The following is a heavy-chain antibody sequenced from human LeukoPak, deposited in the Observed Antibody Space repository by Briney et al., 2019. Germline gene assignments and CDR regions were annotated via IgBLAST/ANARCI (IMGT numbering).Heavy chain of an antibody. CDR3: ARHGPPITMVRGVIITGDHYYYYMDV. CDR1: GYSFTSYW. D-gene: IGHD3-10*01. Sequence: GESLMISCKGSGYSFTSYWIGWVRQMPGEGLEWMGIIYPGDSDTRYSPSFQGQVTISADKSISTAYLQWSSLKASDTAMYYSARHGPPITMVRGVIITGDHYYYYMDVWGKGTTVTVSS. CDR2: IYPGDSDT. V-gene: IGHV5-51*01. J-gene: IGHJ6*03.